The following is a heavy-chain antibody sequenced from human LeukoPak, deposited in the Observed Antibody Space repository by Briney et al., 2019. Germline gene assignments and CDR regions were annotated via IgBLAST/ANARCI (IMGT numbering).Heavy chain of an antibody. CDR3: AKDHSSGFADY. CDR1: GFTFSSYE. Sequence: GGSLRLSCAASGFTFSSYEMNWVRQAPGKGLEWVTLISYDASNEHYADSVKGRFTISRDNSKNTLYLQMNSLRVEDTAVYYCAKDHSSGFADYWGQGTLVVVSS. J-gene: IGHJ4*02. D-gene: IGHD3-22*01. V-gene: IGHV3-30*18. CDR2: ISYDASNE.